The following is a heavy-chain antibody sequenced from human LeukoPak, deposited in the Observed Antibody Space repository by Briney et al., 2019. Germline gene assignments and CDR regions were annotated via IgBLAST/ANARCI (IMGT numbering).Heavy chain of an antibody. V-gene: IGHV3-48*01. CDR2: ISSSSSTK. CDR3: ASQGVFYQGWFDP. D-gene: IGHD2-2*01. CDR1: GFTFSSYS. Sequence: GGSLRLSCAASGFTFSSYSMNWVRQAPGKGLEWVSYISSSSSTKYYADSVKGRFTISRDNSKNTLYLQMNSLRAEDTAVYYCASQGVFYQGWFDPWGQGTLVTVSS. J-gene: IGHJ5*02.